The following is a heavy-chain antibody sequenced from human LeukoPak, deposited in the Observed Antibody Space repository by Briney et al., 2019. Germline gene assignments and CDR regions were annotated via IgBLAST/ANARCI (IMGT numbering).Heavy chain of an antibody. Sequence: PGGSLRLSCAASGSTSITYAMTWVRQAPGKGLEWVSTINNRGDVTFHADSVKGRLTISRDNSKNTLYLQMNSLRPEDTAVYYCAQIGSGPASQIFYYYYAIDVWGQGTTVTVSS. CDR1: GSTSITYA. CDR3: AQIGSGPASQIFYYYYAIDV. D-gene: IGHD3-10*01. V-gene: IGHV3-23*01. J-gene: IGHJ6*02. CDR2: INNRGDVT.